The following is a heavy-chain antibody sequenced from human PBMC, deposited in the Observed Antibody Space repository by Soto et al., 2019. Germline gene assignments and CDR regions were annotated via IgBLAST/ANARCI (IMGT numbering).Heavy chain of an antibody. CDR3: ARGEKGELLFDY. J-gene: IGHJ4*02. CDR2: IYYSGST. D-gene: IGHD2-21*02. Sequence: LSETLSLTCTVSGGSVSSGSYYWSWIRQPPGKGLEWIGYIYYSGSTNYNPSLKSRVTISVDTSKNQFSLKLSSVTAADTAVYYCARGEKGELLFDYWGQGTLVTVSS. CDR1: GGSVSSGSYY. V-gene: IGHV4-61*01.